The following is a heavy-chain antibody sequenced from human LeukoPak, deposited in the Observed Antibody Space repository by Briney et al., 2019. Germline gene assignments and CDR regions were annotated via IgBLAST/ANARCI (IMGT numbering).Heavy chain of an antibody. CDR3: AIHSYGYRR. CDR2: IYSGDSDT. Sequence: GESLKISCEASGYSFTTYWITWVRQMPGKGLEWMAIIYSGDSDTRYSPSFQGQVTISVDKSISTAYLQWSSLKASDTAIYYCAIHSYGYRRWGQGTLVTVSS. D-gene: IGHD5-18*01. J-gene: IGHJ4*02. V-gene: IGHV5-51*01. CDR1: GYSFTTYW.